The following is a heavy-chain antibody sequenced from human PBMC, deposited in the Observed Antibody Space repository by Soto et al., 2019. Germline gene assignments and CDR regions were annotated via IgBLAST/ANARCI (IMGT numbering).Heavy chain of an antibody. D-gene: IGHD3-10*01. J-gene: IGHJ5*02. CDR2: ISYDGSNK. CDR1: GFTFSSYG. Sequence: QVQLVESGGGVVQPGRSLRLSCAASGFTFSSYGMHWVRQAPGKGLEWVAVISYDGSNKYYADSVKGRFTISRDNSKNTLYLKMNSLRAEDTAVYYCAKAKTMVRGVVGFDPWGQGTLVTVSS. V-gene: IGHV3-30*18. CDR3: AKAKTMVRGVVGFDP.